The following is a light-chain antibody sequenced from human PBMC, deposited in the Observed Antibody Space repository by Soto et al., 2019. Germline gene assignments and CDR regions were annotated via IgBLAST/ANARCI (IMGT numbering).Light chain of an antibody. CDR3: QQYHTYPTWT. V-gene: IGKV1-5*01. Sequence: DIQMTPSPSSLSASVGDRFTITCRSSQTIITYLLWYHQKPGKGPKLLIYDASNLESGIPSRFSGSGSGTKFTLTISSLQPDDFATYYCQQYHTYPTWTFGPGTKVDIK. J-gene: IGKJ1*01. CDR1: QTIITY. CDR2: DAS.